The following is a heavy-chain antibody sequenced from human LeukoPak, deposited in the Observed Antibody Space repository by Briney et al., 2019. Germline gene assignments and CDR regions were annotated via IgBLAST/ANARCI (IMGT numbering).Heavy chain of an antibody. J-gene: IGHJ4*02. CDR3: ARGKTMVYCGGDCYRFDN. D-gene: IGHD2-21*02. V-gene: IGHV1-2*02. CDR2: INPNSGGT. Sequence: ASVKVSCKASGYTFTSYAMNWVRQAPGQGLEWVGWINPNSGGTNYAQKFQGRVTMTRDTSISTAYMELSRLLSGDTAVYYCARGKTMVYCGGDCYRFDNWGQGTLGTVSS. CDR1: GYTFTSYA.